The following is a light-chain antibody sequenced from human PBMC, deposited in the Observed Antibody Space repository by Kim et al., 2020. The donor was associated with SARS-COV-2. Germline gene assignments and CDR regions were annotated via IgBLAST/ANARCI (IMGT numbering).Light chain of an antibody. CDR1: QYIRKF. CDR2: DAS. V-gene: IGKV1-33*01. J-gene: IGKJ5*01. CDR3: QQYNNLPAIT. Sequence: SLGDSVTLTCHASQYIRKFLHWYRHKPGKAPVLLISDASTLRTGVPSRFSGSASGTHFTFTISNLQPEDIATYYCQQYNNLPAITFGQGTRLEIK.